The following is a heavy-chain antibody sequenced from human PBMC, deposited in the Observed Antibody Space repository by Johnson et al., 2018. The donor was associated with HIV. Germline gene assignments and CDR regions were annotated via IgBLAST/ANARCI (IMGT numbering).Heavy chain of an antibody. Sequence: QVQLVESGGGVVQPGRSLRLSCAASGFTFKSYAMHWVRRAPGKGLEWVAVISYDGSNKYYADSVKGRFTISRDNSKSTLILQMDSLRADDTAEYYCARDRALGWELLGAFDIWGQGTMVTVSS. CDR3: ARDRALGWELLGAFDI. D-gene: IGHD1-26*01. V-gene: IGHV3-30*04. CDR2: ISYDGSNK. CDR1: GFTFKSYA. J-gene: IGHJ3*02.